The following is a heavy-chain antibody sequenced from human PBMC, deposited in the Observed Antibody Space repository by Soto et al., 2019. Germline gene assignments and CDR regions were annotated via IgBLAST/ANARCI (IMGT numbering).Heavy chain of an antibody. CDR2: IRSKAYGGAT. CDR3: TRDPPPFN. CDR1: GFTFGDHA. D-gene: IGHD3-16*01. Sequence: GGSLRLSCTASGFTFGDHAMSWVRQAPGKGLEWVGFIRSKAYGGATEFAASVKGRFTISRDDSKSIAYLQMNSLKTEDTAVYYCTRDPPPFNWGQGTLVTVSS. V-gene: IGHV3-49*04. J-gene: IGHJ4*02.